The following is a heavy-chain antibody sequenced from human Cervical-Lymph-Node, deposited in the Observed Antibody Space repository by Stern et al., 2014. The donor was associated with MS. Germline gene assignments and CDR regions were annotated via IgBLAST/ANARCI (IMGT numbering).Heavy chain of an antibody. D-gene: IGHD6-19*01. Sequence: VQLVQSGAEVKKPGASVKVSCKASGYTFTGYYMHWVRQAPGQGLEWMGWINPNSGGTNYAQKFQGWVTMTRDTSISTAYMELSRLRSGDTAVYYCAREEVAVAGYYGMDVWGQGTTVTVSS. CDR1: GYTFTGYY. J-gene: IGHJ6*02. CDR2: INPNSGGT. CDR3: AREEVAVAGYYGMDV. V-gene: IGHV1-2*04.